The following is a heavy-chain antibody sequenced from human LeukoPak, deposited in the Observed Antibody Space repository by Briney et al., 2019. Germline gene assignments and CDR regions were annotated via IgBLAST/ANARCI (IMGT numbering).Heavy chain of an antibody. CDR3: ARHGYYRGWFDP. Sequence: SETLSLTCTVSGGSISSYYWSWIRQPPGKGLEWIGYIYYSGSTNYNPSLKSRVTISVDTSKNQFSLKLSSVTAADTAVYYCARHGYYRGWFDPWGQGTLVTVSS. D-gene: IGHD3-22*01. V-gene: IGHV4-59*01. J-gene: IGHJ5*02. CDR1: GGSISSYY. CDR2: IYYSGST.